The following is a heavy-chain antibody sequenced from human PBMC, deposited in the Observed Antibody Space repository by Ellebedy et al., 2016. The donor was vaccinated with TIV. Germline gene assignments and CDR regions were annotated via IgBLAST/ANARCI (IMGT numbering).Heavy chain of an antibody. CDR3: VRDHDWEFDY. J-gene: IGHJ4*02. CDR2: IKQDGSEK. Sequence: GESLKISCAASGFNFRSYWMSWVRQAPGKGLEWVANIKQDGSEKYYVDSVKGRFTISRDNAKNSVDLQMNSLRAEDSAVYYCVRDHDWEFDYWGQGTLVTVSS. D-gene: IGHD3-9*01. V-gene: IGHV3-7*01. CDR1: GFNFRSYW.